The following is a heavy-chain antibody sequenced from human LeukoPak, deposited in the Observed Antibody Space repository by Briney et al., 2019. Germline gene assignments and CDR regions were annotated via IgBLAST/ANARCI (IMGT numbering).Heavy chain of an antibody. CDR2: ISSSGSTI. D-gene: IGHD5/OR15-5a*01. V-gene: IGHV3-48*03. CDR3: AREMSPYYYYYMDV. J-gene: IGHJ6*03. CDR1: GFTFSSYE. Sequence: GGSLRLSCAASGFTFSSYEMNWVRQAPGQGLEWVSYISSSGSTIYYADSVKGRFTISRDNPKNSLYLQMNSLRAEDTAVYYCAREMSPYYYYYMDVWGKGTTVTISS.